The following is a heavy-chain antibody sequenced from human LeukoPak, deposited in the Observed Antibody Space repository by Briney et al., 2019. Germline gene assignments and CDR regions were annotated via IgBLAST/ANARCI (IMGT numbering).Heavy chain of an antibody. CDR1: GYTFTSYG. CDR2: ISAYNGNT. Sequence: ASVKVSCKASGYTFTSYGISWVRQPPGQGLEWMGWISAYNGNTNYAQKLQGRVTMTTDTSTSTAYMELRSLRSDDTAVYYCARGAYYYESRGYSSRVFDYWGQGTLVTVSS. J-gene: IGHJ4*02. V-gene: IGHV1-18*01. CDR3: ARGAYYYESRGYSSRVFDY. D-gene: IGHD3-22*01.